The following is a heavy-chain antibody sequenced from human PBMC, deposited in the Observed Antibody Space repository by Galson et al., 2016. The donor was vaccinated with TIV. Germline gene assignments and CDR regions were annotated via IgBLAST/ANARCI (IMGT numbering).Heavy chain of an antibody. Sequence: SLRLSCAAAGFGFFDFGMSWVHQAPGKGLEWVSGISAGATNTYYADSVGGRFTISRDNSNNILYLQMDRLQLEDTAVYFCAKDRGHYEALDSWGQGTLVTVSS. J-gene: IGHJ4*02. V-gene: IGHV3-23*01. CDR1: GFGFFDFG. CDR2: ISAGATNT. D-gene: IGHD4-17*01. CDR3: AKDRGHYEALDS.